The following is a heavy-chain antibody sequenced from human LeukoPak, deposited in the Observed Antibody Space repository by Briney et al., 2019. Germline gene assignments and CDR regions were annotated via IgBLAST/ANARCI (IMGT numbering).Heavy chain of an antibody. CDR3: GRVLDYVGTSFRPPEKYYYYYIDV. CDR1: GYTFTSYG. D-gene: IGHD3-16*01. V-gene: IGHV1-18*01. J-gene: IGHJ6*03. CDR2: ISAYNGNT. Sequence: ASVKVSCKASGYTFTSYGISWVRQAPGQGLEWMGWISAYNGNTNYAQKLQGRVTMTSDRSVTTAYLEVRRLRSDDTAVYYCGRVLDYVGTSFRPPEKYYYYYIDVWGQGTTVAVSS.